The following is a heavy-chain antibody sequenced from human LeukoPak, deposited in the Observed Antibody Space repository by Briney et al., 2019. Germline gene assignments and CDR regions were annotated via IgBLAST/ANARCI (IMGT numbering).Heavy chain of an antibody. Sequence: GGSLRLSCAASGFTFSSYSMNWVRQAPGKGLEWVSSISSSSSYIYYADSVKGRFTIPRDNAKNSLYLQMNSLRAEDTAVYYCARGDSSSWYYFDYWGQGTLVTVSS. CDR1: GFTFSSYS. CDR3: ARGDSSSWYYFDY. V-gene: IGHV3-21*01. J-gene: IGHJ4*02. D-gene: IGHD6-13*01. CDR2: ISSSSSYI.